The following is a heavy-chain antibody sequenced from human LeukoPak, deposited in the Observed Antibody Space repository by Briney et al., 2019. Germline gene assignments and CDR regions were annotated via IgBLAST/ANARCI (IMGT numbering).Heavy chain of an antibody. Sequence: SETLSLTCTVSGGSISSSSYYWGWIRQPPGKGLEWIGSIYYSGSTYYNPSLKSRVTISVDTSKNQFSLKLSSVTAADTAVYYCARHRAYLAGAGTYYFDYWGQGTLVTVSS. CDR2: IYYSGST. CDR1: GGSISSSSYY. V-gene: IGHV4-39*07. CDR3: ARHRAYLAGAGTYYFDY. J-gene: IGHJ4*02. D-gene: IGHD1-26*01.